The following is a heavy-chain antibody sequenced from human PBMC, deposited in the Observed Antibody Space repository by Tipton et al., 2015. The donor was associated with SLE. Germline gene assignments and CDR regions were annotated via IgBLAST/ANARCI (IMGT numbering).Heavy chain of an antibody. CDR3: AGLGAAKDFQH. D-gene: IGHD3-16*01. CDR2: IYYSGST. J-gene: IGHJ1*01. V-gene: IGHV4-59*07. CDR1: GGSISNYY. Sequence: TLSLTCTVSGGSISNYYWSWIRQPPGKGLELIGYIYYSGSTNYNPSLKSRVTISVDTSKNQFSLKLSSVTAADTAVYYCAGLGAAKDFQHWGQGTLVTVSS.